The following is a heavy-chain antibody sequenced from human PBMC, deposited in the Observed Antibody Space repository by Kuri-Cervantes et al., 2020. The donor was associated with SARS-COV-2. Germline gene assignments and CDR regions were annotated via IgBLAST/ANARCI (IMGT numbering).Heavy chain of an antibody. CDR3: ARGEYQLPVDY. J-gene: IGHJ4*02. V-gene: IGHV1-3*04. CDR1: GYTFSNHA. CDR2: INTATGNT. D-gene: IGHD2-2*01. Sequence: ASVKVSCKASGYTFSNHAIHWVRQAPGQGLEWMGWINTATGNTHYSQKFQGRVTITRDTSASTAYMELSSLRSEDTAVYYCARGEYQLPVDYWGQGTLVTVSS.